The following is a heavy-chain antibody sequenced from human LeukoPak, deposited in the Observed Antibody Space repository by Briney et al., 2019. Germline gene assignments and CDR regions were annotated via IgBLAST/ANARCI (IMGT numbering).Heavy chain of an antibody. CDR1: GFTFSRYW. CDR2: INSDGSDT. D-gene: IGHD6-6*01. J-gene: IGHJ5*02. Sequence: GGSLRLSCAASGFTFSRYWMHWVRQAPGKGLVWDSRINSDGSDTSYADSVKGRFTISRDNAENTLYLQMNSLRAEDTAVYYCAGSIAHNWFDPWGQGTLVTVSS. V-gene: IGHV3-74*01. CDR3: AGSIAHNWFDP.